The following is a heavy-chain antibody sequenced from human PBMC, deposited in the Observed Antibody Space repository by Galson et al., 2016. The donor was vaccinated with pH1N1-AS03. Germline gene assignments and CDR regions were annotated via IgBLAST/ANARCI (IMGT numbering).Heavy chain of an antibody. V-gene: IGHV3-30*04. Sequence: SLRLSCAGSGSSFSTYAIHWVRQAPGKGLEWVAVISYDGSQKYYADSVKGRFTISRDNSKNTLYLQMNSLRVEDTAMYYCARDHKVTMLRGVVISSGDVFCCWGQGTLGTGSS. CDR3: ARDHKVTMLRGVVISSGDVFCC. D-gene: IGHD3-10*01. J-gene: IGHJ1*01. CDR1: GSSFSTYA. CDR2: ISYDGSQK.